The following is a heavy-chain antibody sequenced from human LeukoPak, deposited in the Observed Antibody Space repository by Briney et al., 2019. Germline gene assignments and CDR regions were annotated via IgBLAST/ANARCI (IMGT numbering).Heavy chain of an antibody. D-gene: IGHD4-23*01. V-gene: IGHV1-69*05. CDR1: GGTFSSYA. J-gene: IGHJ4*02. CDR3: AFGGAYGGNRLRFDY. CDR2: IIPIFGTA. Sequence: ASVKVSCKASGGTFSSYAISWVRQAPGQGLEWMGGIIPIFGTANYAQKFQGRVTSTTDESTSTAYMELSSLRSEDTAVYYCAFGGAYGGNRLRFDYWGQRTLVTVSS.